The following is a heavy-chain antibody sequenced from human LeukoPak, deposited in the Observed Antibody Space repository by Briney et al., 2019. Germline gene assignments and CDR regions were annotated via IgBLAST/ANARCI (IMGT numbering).Heavy chain of an antibody. CDR1: GFTFSSYG. CDR3: ARDLKSYYDILTGSGDDAFDI. J-gene: IGHJ3*02. CDR2: IWYDGSNK. Sequence: GGSLRLSCAASGFTFSSYGMHWVRQAPGKGLEWVAVIWYDGSNKYYADSVKGRFTISRDNSKNTLYLQVNSLRAEDTAVYYCARDLKSYYDILTGSGDDAFDIWGQGTMVTVSS. D-gene: IGHD3-9*01. V-gene: IGHV3-33*08.